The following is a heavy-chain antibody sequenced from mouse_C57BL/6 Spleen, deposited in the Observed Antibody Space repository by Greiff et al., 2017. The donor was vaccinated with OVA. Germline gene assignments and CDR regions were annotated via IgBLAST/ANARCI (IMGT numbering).Heavy chain of an antibody. CDR3: ARRDYGNHEFAY. J-gene: IGHJ3*01. D-gene: IGHD2-1*01. Sequence: QVQLQQSGAELVRPGSSVKLSCKASGYTFTSYWMHWVKQRPIQGLEWIGNIDPSDSETHYNQKFKDKATLTVDKSSSTAYMQLSSLTSEDSAVYYCARRDYGNHEFAYWGQGTLVTVSA. V-gene: IGHV1-52*01. CDR1: GYTFTSYW. CDR2: IDPSDSET.